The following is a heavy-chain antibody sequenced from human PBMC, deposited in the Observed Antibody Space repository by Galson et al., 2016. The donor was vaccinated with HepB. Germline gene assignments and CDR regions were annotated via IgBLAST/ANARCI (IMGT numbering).Heavy chain of an antibody. Sequence: SLRLSCAASGFTFHDYAMHWVRQAPGKGLEWVSGISWNSGAKGYGDSVKGRFTISRDNAKNSLFLHMESLRAEDTALYYCAEDMGKGVSFYFYGMDVWGQGTTVTVSS. CDR1: GFTFHDYA. CDR2: ISWNSGAK. V-gene: IGHV3-9*01. J-gene: IGHJ6*02. CDR3: AEDMGKGVSFYFYGMDV. D-gene: IGHD6-19*01.